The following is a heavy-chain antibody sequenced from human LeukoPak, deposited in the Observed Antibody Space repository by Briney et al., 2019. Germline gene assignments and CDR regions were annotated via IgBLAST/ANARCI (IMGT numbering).Heavy chain of an antibody. D-gene: IGHD6-6*01. CDR3: ARGDSSSSSLNY. V-gene: IGHV1-8*01. CDR1: GYTFTSYD. J-gene: IGHJ4*02. Sequence: ASVKVSCKASGYTFTSYDINWVRRATGQGLEWMGWMNPNCGNTGYAQKFQGRVTMTRNTSISTAYMELSSLRSEDTAVYYCARGDSSSSSLNYWGQGTLVTVSS. CDR2: MNPNCGNT.